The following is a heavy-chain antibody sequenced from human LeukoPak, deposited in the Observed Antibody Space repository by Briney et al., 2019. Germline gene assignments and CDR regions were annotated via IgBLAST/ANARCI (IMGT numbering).Heavy chain of an antibody. CDR3: AREGGDYGDFYYFDY. J-gene: IGHJ4*02. CDR1: GFTFSSYW. CDR2: IKQDGSEK. Sequence: GGSLRLSCAASGFTFSSYWMYWVRQAPGKGLEWVANIKQDGSEKYYVDSVKGRFTISRDNAKNSLYLQMNSLRDEDTAVYYCAREGGDYGDFYYFDYWGQGTLVTVSS. V-gene: IGHV3-7*01. D-gene: IGHD4-17*01.